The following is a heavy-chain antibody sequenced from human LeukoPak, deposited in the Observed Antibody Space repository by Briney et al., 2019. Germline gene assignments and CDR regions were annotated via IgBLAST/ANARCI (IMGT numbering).Heavy chain of an antibody. V-gene: IGHV4-39*07. CDR1: VGSISSSSYY. Sequence: SETLSLTCTVSVGSISSSSYYWGWIRQPPGMRLEGIGRNYYSGSTYYNPSLKSRVTISVDTSKNQFSLKLSSVTAADTAVYYCARDTIFGVVIHPHYFDYWGQGTLVTVCS. CDR2: NYYSGST. D-gene: IGHD3-3*01. J-gene: IGHJ4*02. CDR3: ARDTIFGVVIHPHYFDY.